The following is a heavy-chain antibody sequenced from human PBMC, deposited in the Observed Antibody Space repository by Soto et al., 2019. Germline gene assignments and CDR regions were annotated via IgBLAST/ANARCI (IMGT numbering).Heavy chain of an antibody. CDR3: ARGDVSSTSCYCFDY. CDR1: GYTFTGYY. D-gene: IGHD2-2*01. V-gene: IGHV1-2*04. J-gene: IGHJ4*02. CDR2: INPNSGGT. Sequence: QVQLVQSGAEVKKPGASVKVSCKASGYTFTGYYMHWVRQAPGQGLEWMGWINPNSGGTNYAQKFQGWVTMTRDTSISTAYMELSRLRSDDTAVYYCARGDVSSTSCYCFDYWGQGTLVTVSS.